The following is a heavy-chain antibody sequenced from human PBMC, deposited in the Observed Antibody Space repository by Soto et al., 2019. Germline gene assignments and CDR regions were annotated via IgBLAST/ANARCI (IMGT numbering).Heavy chain of an antibody. Sequence: GGSLRLSCAASGFTFSSYSMNWVRQAPGKGLEGVSSISSSISDIYYADSVKGRFTISRDNAKKSLSLQMNSLIAENTAVYYCDRGPNSAAAGPPDFDFCGQGTMVTVSS. CDR3: DRGPNSAAAGPPDFDF. CDR2: ISSSISDI. V-gene: IGHV3-21*01. D-gene: IGHD6-13*01. CDR1: GFTFSSYS. J-gene: IGHJ4*02.